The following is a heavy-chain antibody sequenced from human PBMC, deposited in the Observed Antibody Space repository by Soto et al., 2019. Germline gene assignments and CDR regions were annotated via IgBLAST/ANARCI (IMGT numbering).Heavy chain of an antibody. CDR2: IWYDGSNK. Sequence: QVQLVESGGGVVQPGRSLRLSCAASGFTFSSYGMHWVRQAPGKGLEWVAVIWYDGSNKYYADSVKGRFTISRDNSKNTLYLQMNSLRAEDTAVYYCARDMIRDGYTSYYYYGMDVWGQGTTVTVS. J-gene: IGHJ6*02. CDR1: GFTFSSYG. D-gene: IGHD3-16*01. CDR3: ARDMIRDGYTSYYYYGMDV. V-gene: IGHV3-33*01.